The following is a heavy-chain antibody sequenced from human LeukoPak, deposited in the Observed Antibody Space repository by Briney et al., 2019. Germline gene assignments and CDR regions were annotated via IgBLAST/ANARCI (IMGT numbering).Heavy chain of an antibody. CDR3: TREGIAVADTYYYYYMDV. CDR2: MYIGGRT. V-gene: IGHV4-61*02. J-gene: IGHJ6*03. Sequence: SETLSLTCTVTGTSIRSGSYYWNWIRQAAGKGLEWIGRMYIGGRTTYNPSLKSRVTISLETTENQFSLRLRSVTAADTAVYYCTREGIAVADTYYYYYMDVWGKGTWVTVSS. CDR1: GTSIRSGSYY. D-gene: IGHD6-19*01.